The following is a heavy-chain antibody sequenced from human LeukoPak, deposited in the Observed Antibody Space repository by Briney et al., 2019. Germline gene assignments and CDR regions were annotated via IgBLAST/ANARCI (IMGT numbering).Heavy chain of an antibody. J-gene: IGHJ5*02. CDR2: ITPSDGHT. V-gene: IGHV1-46*04. Sequence: AASVTVSCKAFGYTFTTYYMHWVRQAPGQGLEWMGIITPSDGHTKYAQKLQGRVIMTRDTSTSTVYMELSSLRSEDTAVYYCAREVGESFYFDLWGQGTLVTVSS. D-gene: IGHD5/OR15-5a*01. CDR3: AREVGESFYFDL. CDR1: GYTFTTYY.